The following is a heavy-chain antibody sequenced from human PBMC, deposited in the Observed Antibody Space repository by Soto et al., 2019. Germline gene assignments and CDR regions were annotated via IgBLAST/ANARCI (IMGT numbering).Heavy chain of an antibody. V-gene: IGHV3-43*01. CDR2: ITWNGGNK. J-gene: IGHJ4*02. D-gene: IGHD1-26*01. CDR3: VEGNQLLRYYFEY. Sequence: GGSLRLSCAASGFRFDDYNMHWVRQAPGKGLEWVSLITWNGGNKYYEDSVKGRFTISRDGTTQSVSLQMTSLRVDDTAMYYCVEGNQLLRYYFEYWGQGTPVTVS. CDR1: GFRFDDYN.